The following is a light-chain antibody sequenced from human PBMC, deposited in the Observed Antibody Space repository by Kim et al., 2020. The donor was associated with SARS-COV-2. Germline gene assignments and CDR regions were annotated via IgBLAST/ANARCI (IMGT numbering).Light chain of an antibody. V-gene: IGKV3-15*01. Sequence: EIVMTQSPATLSVSPGERVILSCRASQDIRNNLAWYQQKPGQAPRLLIHGASIRATGIPARFGGSGSETEFTLTISSLQSEDFAVYYCQQYDIWPPLTFGGGTKVDIK. CDR2: GAS. J-gene: IGKJ4*01. CDR1: QDIRNN. CDR3: QQYDIWPPLT.